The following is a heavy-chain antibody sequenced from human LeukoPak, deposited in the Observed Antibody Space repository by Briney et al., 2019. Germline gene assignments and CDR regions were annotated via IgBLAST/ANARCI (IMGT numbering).Heavy chain of an antibody. CDR1: GFVFSTYA. CDR3: ATHWDY. J-gene: IGHJ4*02. CDR2: IEEDGSEK. V-gene: IGHV3-7*01. Sequence: GGSLRLSCAASGFVFSTYAMNWVRQALGRGLEWVANIEEDGSEKFYVDSVKGRFTISRDNAKNSLYLQMNSLTADDTAVYYCATHWDYWGQGTLVTVSS.